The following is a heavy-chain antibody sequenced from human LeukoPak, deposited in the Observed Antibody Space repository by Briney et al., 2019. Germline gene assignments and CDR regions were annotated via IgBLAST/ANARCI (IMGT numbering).Heavy chain of an antibody. Sequence: GGSLRLSCAASGFTSSSYAMSWVRQAPGKGLEWVSAISGSGGSTYYADSVKGRFTISRDNSKNTLYLQVNSLRAEDTAVYYCAKDPAIVVVVAAHFDYWGQGTLVTVSS. V-gene: IGHV3-23*01. J-gene: IGHJ4*02. CDR2: ISGSGGST. CDR3: AKDPAIVVVVAAHFDY. CDR1: GFTSSSYA. D-gene: IGHD2-15*01.